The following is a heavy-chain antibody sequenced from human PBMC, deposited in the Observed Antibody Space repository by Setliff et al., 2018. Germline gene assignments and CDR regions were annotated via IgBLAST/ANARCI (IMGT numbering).Heavy chain of an antibody. D-gene: IGHD4-17*01. CDR2: ISSSSSNI. V-gene: IGHV3-48*01. CDR3: ARDNGDYQLFVHAFDI. Sequence: GESLQISCTASGFTFSSYSMNWVRQAPGKGLEWVSYISSSSSNIYYADSVKGRFTISRDNAKNSLYLQMNSLRAEDTAVYYCARDNGDYQLFVHAFDIWGQGTMVTVSS. CDR1: GFTFSSYS. J-gene: IGHJ3*02.